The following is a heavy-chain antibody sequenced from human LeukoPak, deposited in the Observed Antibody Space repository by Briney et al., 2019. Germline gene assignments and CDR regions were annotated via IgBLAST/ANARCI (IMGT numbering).Heavy chain of an antibody. V-gene: IGHV1-69*04. CDR3: ARDSVMAALTDGMDV. Sequence: GASVKVSCKASGGTFSSYAISWVRQAPGQGLEWMGRIIPILGIANYAQKFQGRVTITADKSTSTAYMELSSLRSEDTAVYYCARDSVMAALTDGMDVWGQGTTVTVAS. CDR1: GGTFSSYA. CDR2: IIPILGIA. J-gene: IGHJ6*02.